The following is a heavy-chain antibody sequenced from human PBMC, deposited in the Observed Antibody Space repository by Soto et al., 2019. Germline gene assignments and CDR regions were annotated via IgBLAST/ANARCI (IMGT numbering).Heavy chain of an antibody. D-gene: IGHD3-10*01. J-gene: IGHJ4*02. Sequence: SETLSLTCTVSGGSISSGGYYWSWIRQHPGKGLEWIGYIYYSGSTYYNPSLKSRVTISVDTSKNQFSLKLSSVTAADTAVYYCARAHFGKKTLDYWGQGTLVTVSS. V-gene: IGHV4-31*03. CDR1: GGSISSGGYY. CDR3: ARAHFGKKTLDY. CDR2: IYYSGST.